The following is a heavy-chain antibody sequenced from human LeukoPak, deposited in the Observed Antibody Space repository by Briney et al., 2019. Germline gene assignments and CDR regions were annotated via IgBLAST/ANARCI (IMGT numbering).Heavy chain of an antibody. CDR3: ARGLPYSSGWYHRDNWFDP. CDR1: GGSVSNGIYY. CDR2: IHNVGST. Sequence: KPSETLSLTCTVSGGSVSNGIYYWGWIRQPPGKGLEWIGSIHNVGSTYYNPSLKSRVTVSVDTSTNQFSLNLSSVTAADTAVYYCARGLPYSSGWYHRDNWFDPWGQGTLVTVSS. V-gene: IGHV4-39*07. J-gene: IGHJ5*02. D-gene: IGHD6-19*01.